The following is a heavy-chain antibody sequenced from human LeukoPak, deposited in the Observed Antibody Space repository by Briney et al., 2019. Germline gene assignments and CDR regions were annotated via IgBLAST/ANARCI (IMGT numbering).Heavy chain of an antibody. V-gene: IGHV4-30-4*08. J-gene: IGHJ5*02. CDR3: ASTNCSRSSCFGANWFDP. Sequence: SETLSLTCTVSGASISSGDYYWSWIRQPPGKGLEWIGSIYYSGSTFHYHPSLKSRVAIVIDTANNQFYMSLSSVTAADTAVYYCASTNCSRSSCFGANWFDPWGQGTLVTVSS. CDR2: IYYSGST. D-gene: IGHD2-2*01. CDR1: GASISSGDYY.